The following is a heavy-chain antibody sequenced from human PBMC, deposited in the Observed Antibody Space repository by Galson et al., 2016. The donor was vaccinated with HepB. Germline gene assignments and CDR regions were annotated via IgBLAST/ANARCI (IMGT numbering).Heavy chain of an antibody. CDR2: INPSDSYT. CDR3: ARRGHSYDYYVH. D-gene: IGHD5-18*01. V-gene: IGHV5-10-1*01. J-gene: IGHJ4*02. Sequence: QSGAEVKKPGESLRISCKGSGYSFTTYWISWVRQMPGKGLEWMGRINPSDSYTNYSPSFQGHVTISSDKSISTAYLQWSSLKASVTAMYYCARRGHSYDYYVHWGQGTLVTVSS. CDR1: GYSFTTYW.